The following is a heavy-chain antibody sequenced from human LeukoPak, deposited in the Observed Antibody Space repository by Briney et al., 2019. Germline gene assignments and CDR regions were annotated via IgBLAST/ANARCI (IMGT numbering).Heavy chain of an antibody. D-gene: IGHD3-22*01. CDR1: GYTFTSYG. V-gene: IGHV1-18*01. J-gene: IGHJ6*03. CDR2: ISAYNGDT. CDR3: ARGVEYLYDSGGNRHYYYYMDV. Sequence: GASVKVSCKASGYTFTSYGISWVRQAPGQGLEWMGWISAYNGDTHYAEKFQGRVTMTTDPSTSTAYLEVRSLRSDDTADYYCARGVEYLYDSGGNRHYYYYMDVWGKGTTVTISS.